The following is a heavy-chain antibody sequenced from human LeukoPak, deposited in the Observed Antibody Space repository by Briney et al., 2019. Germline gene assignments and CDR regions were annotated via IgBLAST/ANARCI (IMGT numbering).Heavy chain of an antibody. V-gene: IGHV3-23*01. D-gene: IGHD6-19*01. CDR1: GFTFSSYA. J-gene: IGHJ5*02. CDR3: AKDLSFTSGWYGFDP. CDR2: ISGSGGST. Sequence: PGGSLRLSCAASGFTFSSYAMSGVRQAPGKGLEWVSAISGSGGSTYYADSVKGRFTISRDNSKNTLYLQMNSLRAEDTAVYYCAKDLSFTSGWYGFDPWGQGTLVTVSS.